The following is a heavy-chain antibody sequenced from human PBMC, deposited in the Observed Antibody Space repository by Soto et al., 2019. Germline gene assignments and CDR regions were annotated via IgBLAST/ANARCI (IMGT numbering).Heavy chain of an antibody. D-gene: IGHD6-19*01. CDR1: GFTFTSSA. Sequence: QMQLVQSGPEVKKPGTSVKVSCKASGFTFTSSAVQWVRQARGQRLEWIGWIVVGSGNTNYAQKFQERVTITRDMSTSTAYMELSSLRSEDTAVYYCAAGYSSGWYHGMDVWGQGTTVTVSS. CDR2: IVVGSGNT. V-gene: IGHV1-58*01. CDR3: AAGYSSGWYHGMDV. J-gene: IGHJ6*02.